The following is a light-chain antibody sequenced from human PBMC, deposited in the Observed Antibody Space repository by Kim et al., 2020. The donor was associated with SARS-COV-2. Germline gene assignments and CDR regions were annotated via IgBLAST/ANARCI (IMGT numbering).Light chain of an antibody. Sequence: SSELTQDPAVSVALGQTVRITCQGDSLRSYYASWYQQKPGQAPVLVIYGKNNRHSGIPDRFSGSSSGNTASLTITGAQAEDEADYYCNSRDSSGNHPYVV. CDR2: GKN. J-gene: IGLJ2*01. CDR1: SLRSYY. CDR3: NSRDSSGNHPYVV. V-gene: IGLV3-19*01.